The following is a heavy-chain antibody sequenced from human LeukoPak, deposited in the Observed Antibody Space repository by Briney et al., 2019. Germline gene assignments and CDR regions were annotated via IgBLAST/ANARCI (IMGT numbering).Heavy chain of an antibody. J-gene: IGHJ4*02. CDR2: ISSTSSLI. CDR1: GFAFNGHG. CDR3: ARYNSGWNDY. D-gene: IGHD6-19*01. V-gene: IGHV3-21*01. Sequence: GGSLRLSCAASGFAFNGHGMNWVRQAPGKGLEWVSSISSTSSLIWYADSLKGRFTISRDNAKNSLYLQMDSLRAEDTAVYYCARYNSGWNDYWGQGTLVTVSS.